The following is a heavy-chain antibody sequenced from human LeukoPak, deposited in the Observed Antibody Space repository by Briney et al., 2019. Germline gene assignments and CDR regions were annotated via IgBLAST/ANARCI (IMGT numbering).Heavy chain of an antibody. J-gene: IGHJ6*02. CDR2: INAGNGNT. V-gene: IGHV1-3*01. CDR3: ARNPGGSSSWYEYYYYGMDV. D-gene: IGHD6-13*01. Sequence: ASVKVSCKASGYTFTSYALHWVRQAPGQRLEWMGWINAGNGNTKYSQKFQGRVTITRDTSASTAYMELSSLRSEDTAVYYCARNPGGSSSWYEYYYYGMDVWGQGTTVTVSS. CDR1: GYTFTSYA.